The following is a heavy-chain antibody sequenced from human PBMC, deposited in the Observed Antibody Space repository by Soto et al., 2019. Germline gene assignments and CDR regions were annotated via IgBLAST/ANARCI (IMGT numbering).Heavy chain of an antibody. D-gene: IGHD3-22*01. CDR1: GGSFSNYA. CDR3: ARVSYDNSGYYFFGH. CDR2: LMPGSGAP. Sequence: QVQLVQSGAEVKKPGSSVKVSCKASGGSFSNYAINWVRQAPGQGLELVGGLMPGSGAPNYAQKFQGKVPITADKATWTSYMELSSLTSEDTAVYYCARVSYDNSGYYFFGHWGQGTLVTVSS. J-gene: IGHJ4*02. V-gene: IGHV1-69*06.